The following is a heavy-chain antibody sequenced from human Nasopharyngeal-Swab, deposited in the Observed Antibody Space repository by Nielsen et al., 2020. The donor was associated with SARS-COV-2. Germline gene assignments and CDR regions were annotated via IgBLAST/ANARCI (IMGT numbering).Heavy chain of an antibody. Sequence: SLKISCAASGFTVSSNYMTWVRQAPGKGLEWVSGISWNSGSIGYADSVKGRFTISRDNAKNSLYLQMNSLRAEDTALYYCAKGPKSSWVYFYYYGMDVWGQGTTVTVSS. V-gene: IGHV3-9*01. J-gene: IGHJ6*02. CDR2: ISWNSGSI. CDR1: GFTVSSNY. D-gene: IGHD6-13*01. CDR3: AKGPKSSWVYFYYYGMDV.